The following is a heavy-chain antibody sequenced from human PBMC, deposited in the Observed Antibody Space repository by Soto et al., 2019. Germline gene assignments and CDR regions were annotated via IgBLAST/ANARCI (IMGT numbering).Heavy chain of an antibody. D-gene: IGHD3-22*01. CDR3: ARLFDSNGYYYF. Sequence: SETLSLTCTVSGASISSYYWSWIRQPPGRGLEWIGYIYYTGTSYNPSLKSRVTISVDTSMNQFSLKLSSVTAADTAMYFCARLFDSNGYYYFWGQGTPVTVSS. J-gene: IGHJ4*02. CDR1: GASISSYY. V-gene: IGHV4-59*08. CDR2: IYYTGT.